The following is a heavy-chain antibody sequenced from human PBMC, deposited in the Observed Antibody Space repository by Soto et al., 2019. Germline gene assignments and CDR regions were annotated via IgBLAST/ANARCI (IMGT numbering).Heavy chain of an antibody. Sequence: GGSLRLSCAASGFTFSSYPMTWVRQAPGKGLEWVSAVSVSDGSTYYAGSMKGRFTISRDNSKNTLYLQMNSLRAEDTAVYYCAKVGSSSWNRFDYWGQGILVTVSS. CDR3: AKVGSSSWNRFDY. CDR1: GFTFSSYP. J-gene: IGHJ4*02. CDR2: VSVSDGST. V-gene: IGHV3-23*01. D-gene: IGHD6-13*01.